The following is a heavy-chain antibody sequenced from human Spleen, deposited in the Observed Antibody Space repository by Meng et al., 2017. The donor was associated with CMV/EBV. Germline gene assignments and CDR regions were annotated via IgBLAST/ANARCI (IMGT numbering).Heavy chain of an antibody. Sequence: SETLSLTCTVSGGSISSSSYYWGWIRQPPGKGLEWIGSIYYSGSTYYNPSLKSRVTISVDTSKNQFSLKLSSVTAADTAVYYCARQSGVVAAAGTPYYYYYGMDVWGQGTTVTVSS. CDR2: IYYSGST. V-gene: IGHV4-39*01. CDR3: ARQSGVVAAAGTPYYYYYGMDV. J-gene: IGHJ6*01. CDR1: GGSISSSSYY. D-gene: IGHD6-13*01.